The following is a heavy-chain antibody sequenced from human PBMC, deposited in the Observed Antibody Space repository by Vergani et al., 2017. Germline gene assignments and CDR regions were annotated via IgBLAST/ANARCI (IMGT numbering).Heavy chain of an antibody. CDR2: ISGSGGST. CDR3: ATEYDSSKVAFDI. V-gene: IGHV3-23*01. D-gene: IGHD3-22*01. J-gene: IGHJ3*02. CDR1: GFTFSSYA. Sequence: EVQLLESGGGLVQPGGSLRLSCAASGFTFSSYAMSWVRQAPGKGLEWVSAISGSGGSTYYADSVKGRFTISRDNSKNTLYLQMGSLRAEDMAVYYCATEYDSSKVAFDIWGQGTMVTVSS.